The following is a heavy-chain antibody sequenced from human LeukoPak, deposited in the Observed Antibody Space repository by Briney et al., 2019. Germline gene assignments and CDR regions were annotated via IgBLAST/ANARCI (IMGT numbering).Heavy chain of an antibody. CDR1: GGSISSHY. D-gene: IGHD3-3*01. V-gene: IGHV4-59*11. Sequence: SETLSLTCTVSGGSISSHYWSWIRRPPGKGLEWIGYIYYSGSTNYNPSLKSRVTISVDTSKNQFSLKLSSVTAADTAVYYCARGVPYCDFWSGPGGYYYYYMDVWGKGTTVTVSS. J-gene: IGHJ6*03. CDR2: IYYSGST. CDR3: ARGVPYCDFWSGPGGYYYYYMDV.